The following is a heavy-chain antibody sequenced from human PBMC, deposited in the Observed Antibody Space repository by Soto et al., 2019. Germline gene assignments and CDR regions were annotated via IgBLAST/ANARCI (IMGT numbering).Heavy chain of an antibody. CDR3: ARGSIAAAGTDFDY. CDR2: ITGSGGIT. CDR1: GFTFRSYA. D-gene: IGHD6-13*01. J-gene: IGHJ4*02. Sequence: PGGSLRLSCAASGFTFRSYAMSWVRQAPGKGLEWVSGITGSGGITYYADSVKGRFSISRDNSKITTYLQMNSLRADDTAVYYCARGSIAAAGTDFDYWGQGTLVTGSS. V-gene: IGHV3-23*01.